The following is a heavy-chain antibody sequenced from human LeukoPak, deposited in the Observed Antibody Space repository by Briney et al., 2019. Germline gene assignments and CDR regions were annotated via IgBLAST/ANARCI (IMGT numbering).Heavy chain of an antibody. V-gene: IGHV3-23*01. D-gene: IGHD3-9*01. CDR1: GFTFSNSA. CDR2: LSGSGITT. J-gene: IGHJ6*02. CDR3: ARDKHFDWLLAPGSMDV. Sequence: GGSLRLSCAASGFTFSNSAMSWVRQAPGKGLEWVSTLSGSGITTYYADSVKGRFTISRDNSKNTLYLQTDSLRAEDTAVYYCARDKHFDWLLAPGSMDVWGQGTTVTVSS.